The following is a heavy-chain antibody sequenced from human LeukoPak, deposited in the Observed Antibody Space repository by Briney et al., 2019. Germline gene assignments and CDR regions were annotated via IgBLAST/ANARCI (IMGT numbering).Heavy chain of an antibody. Sequence: GGSLRLSCAASGFTFSSYAMSWVRQAPGKGLEWVSAISGSGGSTYYADSVKGRFTISRDNSKNSLYLQMNSLKTEDTAVYYCASAGHYYDSSGEIDYWGQGTLVTVSS. CDR1: GFTFSSYA. CDR2: ISGSGGST. V-gene: IGHV3-23*01. CDR3: ASAGHYYDSSGEIDY. J-gene: IGHJ4*02. D-gene: IGHD3-22*01.